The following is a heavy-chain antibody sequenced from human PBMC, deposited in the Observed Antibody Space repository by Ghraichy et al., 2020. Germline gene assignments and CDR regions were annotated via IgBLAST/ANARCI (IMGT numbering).Heavy chain of an antibody. J-gene: IGHJ3*01. CDR3: ARRVLTGYLVTFYL. Sequence: SQTLSLTCIVSGGSISSTSYYWGWIRQPPGKGLEWIGSIYYSGSTYYNPSLQSRITISVDTSKNHLSLKLTSVTAADTAVYYCARRVLTGYLVTFYLWGQGTMVTVSS. CDR1: GGSISSTSYY. D-gene: IGHD3-9*01. CDR2: IYYSGST. V-gene: IGHV4-39*02.